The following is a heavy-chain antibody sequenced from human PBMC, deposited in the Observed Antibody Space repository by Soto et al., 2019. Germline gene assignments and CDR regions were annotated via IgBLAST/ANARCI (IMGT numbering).Heavy chain of an antibody. D-gene: IGHD4-4*01. J-gene: IGHJ6*02. CDR1: GGTFSSYA. Sequence: QVQLVQSGAEVKKPGSSVKVSCKASGGTFSSYAISWVRQAPGQGLEWMGGIIPIFGTANYAQKFQGRVTITADESTSTAYMELSSLRSEDTAVYYCARDPPPSHDYSNYINYYYGMDVWGQGTTVTVSS. V-gene: IGHV1-69*12. CDR2: IIPIFGTA. CDR3: ARDPPPSHDYSNYINYYYGMDV.